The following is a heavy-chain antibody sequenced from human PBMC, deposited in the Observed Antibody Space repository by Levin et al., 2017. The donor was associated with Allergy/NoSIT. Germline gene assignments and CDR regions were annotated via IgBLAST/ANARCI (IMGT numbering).Heavy chain of an antibody. V-gene: IGHV3-30*18. CDR3: VKSVAGTGIYGMDV. CDR1: GFSFSNYG. Sequence: SCAASGFSFSNYGMHWVRQAPGKGLEWVAVISYDGSEKYYTDSVMGRFTISRDNSKNTLFLQINSLRAQDTAVYYCVKSVAGTGIYGMDVWGQGTTVTVSS. D-gene: IGHD6-19*01. CDR2: ISYDGSEK. J-gene: IGHJ6*02.